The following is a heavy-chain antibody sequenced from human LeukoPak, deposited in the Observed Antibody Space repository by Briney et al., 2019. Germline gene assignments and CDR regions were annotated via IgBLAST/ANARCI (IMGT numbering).Heavy chain of an antibody. V-gene: IGHV3-48*01. D-gene: IGHD6-13*01. CDR2: VSRSSTTI. J-gene: IGHJ4*02. CDR3: ARERGYSSSWYTF. CDR1: GFTFSSYG. Sequence: GGSLRLSCAASGFTFSSYGMSWVRQAPGKGLEWVSYVSRSSTTIYYADSVKGRFTISRDNAKNSLYLQMNSLRAEDTAVYYCARERGYSSSWYTFWGQGTLVSVSS.